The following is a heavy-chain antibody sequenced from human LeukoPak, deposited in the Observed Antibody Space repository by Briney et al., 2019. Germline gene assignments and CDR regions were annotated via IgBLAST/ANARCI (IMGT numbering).Heavy chain of an antibody. D-gene: IGHD5-12*01. CDR3: ARVEIVARWGYFDY. J-gene: IGHJ4*02. CDR1: GFTFSSYA. V-gene: IGHV3-23*01. CDR2: ISGSGGST. Sequence: GGSLRLSCAASGFTFSSYAMSWVRQAPGNGLEWVSAISGSGGSTYYADSVKGRFTISRDNSKNTLYLQMNSLRAEDTAVYYCARVEIVARWGYFDYWGQGTLVTVSS.